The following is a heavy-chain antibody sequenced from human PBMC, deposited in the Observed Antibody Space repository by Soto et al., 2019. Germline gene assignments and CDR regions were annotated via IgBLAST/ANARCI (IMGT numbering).Heavy chain of an antibody. D-gene: IGHD3-22*01. CDR3: ARDTADPYDLGSGGYFDY. CDR1: GFTFSSYG. J-gene: IGHJ4*02. Sequence: QVQLVESGGGVVQPGRSLRLSCAASGFTFSSYGMHWVRQAPGKGLEWVAVIWYDGSNKYYADSVKGRFTISRDNSKNTLYLQMNSLRAEDTAVYYCARDTADPYDLGSGGYFDYWGQGTLVTVSS. V-gene: IGHV3-33*01. CDR2: IWYDGSNK.